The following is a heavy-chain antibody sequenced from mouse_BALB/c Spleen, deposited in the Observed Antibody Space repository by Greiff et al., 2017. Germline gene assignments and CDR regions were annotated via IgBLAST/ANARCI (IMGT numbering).Heavy chain of an antibody. J-gene: IGHJ3*01. CDR2: IRLKSNNYAT. CDR1: GFTFSHYW. D-gene: IGHD2-2*01. CDR3: TNGYVAY. Sequence: EVKLMESGGGLVQPGGSLKLSCVASGFTFSHYWMNWVRQSPEKGLEWVAEIRLKSNNYATHYAESVKGRFTISRYDSKSSVYLQMNNLRAEDTGIYYCTNGYVAYWGQGTLVTVSA. V-gene: IGHV6-6*02.